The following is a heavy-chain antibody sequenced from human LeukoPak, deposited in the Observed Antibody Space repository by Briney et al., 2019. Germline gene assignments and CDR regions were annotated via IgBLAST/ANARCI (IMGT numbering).Heavy chain of an antibody. V-gene: IGHV1-58*01. CDR2: IVVGSGNT. D-gene: IGHD3-3*01. CDR1: GFTFTSSA. Sequence: SVKVSCKASGFTFTSSAVQWVRQARGQRLEWIGWIVVGSGNTNYAQKFQERVTITRDMSTSTAYMELSSLRSEDTAVYYCAADPNYDFWSGYQPDYWGQGTLVTVSS. J-gene: IGHJ4*02. CDR3: AADPNYDFWSGYQPDY.